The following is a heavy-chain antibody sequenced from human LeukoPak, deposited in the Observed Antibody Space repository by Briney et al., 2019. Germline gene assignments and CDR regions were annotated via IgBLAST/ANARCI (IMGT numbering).Heavy chain of an antibody. D-gene: IGHD6-19*01. CDR3: ARKGIAVAGLSYYYYMDV. CDR2: IYPGDSDT. Sequence: PGESLKTSCKGSGYSFTSYWIGWVRQMPGKGLEWMGIIYPGDSDTRYSPSFQGQVTISADKSISTAYPQWSSLKASDTAMYYCARKGIAVAGLSYYYYMDVWGKGTTVTVSS. J-gene: IGHJ6*03. CDR1: GYSFTSYW. V-gene: IGHV5-51*01.